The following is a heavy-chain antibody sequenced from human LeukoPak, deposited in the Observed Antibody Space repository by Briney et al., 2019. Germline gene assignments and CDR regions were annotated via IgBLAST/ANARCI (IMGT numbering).Heavy chain of an antibody. CDR1: GYSFTNSG. D-gene: IGHD6-19*01. V-gene: IGHV1-18*01. CDR2: ISAYNGNA. Sequence: ASVKVSCKTSGYSFTNSGVSWVRQAPGQGLEWMGWISAYNGNAKYAQKVQDRVTLTTDTSTSTAYMELGSLRSDDTAVYYCARARDHRALAGSFDPWGQGTLVTVSS. CDR3: ARARDHRALAGSFDP. J-gene: IGHJ5*02.